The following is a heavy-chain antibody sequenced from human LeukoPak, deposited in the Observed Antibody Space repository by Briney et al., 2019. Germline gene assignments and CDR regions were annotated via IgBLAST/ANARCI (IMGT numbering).Heavy chain of an antibody. CDR2: VHLDGRT. V-gene: IGHV4-4*02. CDR1: GGSISSTNW. J-gene: IGHJ4*02. D-gene: IGHD3-3*01. Sequence: KASETLSLTCGVSGGSISSTNWWTWIRQPPGKGLEWIGEVHLDGRTNYNPSLESRLTMSVDLSENHISLKLTSVTAAYTAVYYCAREGGFYRPLDYTGQGTLVTVSS. CDR3: AREGGFYRPLDY.